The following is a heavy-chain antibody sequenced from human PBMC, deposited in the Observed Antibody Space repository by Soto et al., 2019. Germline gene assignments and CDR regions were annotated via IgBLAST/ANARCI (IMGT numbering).Heavy chain of an antibody. CDR1: GFTFSSYA. CDR3: ARGAVSYYYGSGSYYKGNWFDP. J-gene: IGHJ5*02. V-gene: IGHV3-30-3*01. CDR2: TSYDGSNK. D-gene: IGHD3-10*01. Sequence: PGGSLRLSCAASGFTFSSYAMHWVRQAPGKGLEWVAVTSYDGSNKYYADSVKGRFTISRDNSKNTLYLQMNSLRAEDTAVYYCARGAVSYYYGSGSYYKGNWFDPWGQGTLVTVSS.